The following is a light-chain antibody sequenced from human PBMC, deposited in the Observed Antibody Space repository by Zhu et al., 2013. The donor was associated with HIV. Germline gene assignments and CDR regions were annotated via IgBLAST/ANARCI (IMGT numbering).Light chain of an antibody. CDR2: GAS. Sequence: DIQMTQSPSFVSASVGDRVTITCRASQGVGSWLAWYQQKPGEAPKVLISGASTLESGVPSRFSGSGSGTDFTLTIASLQPEDFATYYCQQGNSFPLTFGGGTQVEI. J-gene: IGKJ4*01. CDR1: QGVGSW. V-gene: IGKV1-12*01. CDR3: QQGNSFPLT.